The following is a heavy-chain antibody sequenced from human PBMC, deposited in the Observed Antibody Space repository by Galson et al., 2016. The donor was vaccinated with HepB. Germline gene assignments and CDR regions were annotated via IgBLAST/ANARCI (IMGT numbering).Heavy chain of an antibody. V-gene: IGHV1-69*13. CDR3: ARGLHAYSYSSSDY. J-gene: IGHJ4*02. CDR1: GGTFSSHA. CDR2: IIPLFGTS. D-gene: IGHD5-18*01. Sequence: SVKVSCKASGGTFSSHAFSWVRQAPGQGLEWMGGIIPLFGTSNYAQKFQDRVTITADQSTSTAYMELSSLRSEDTAVYYCARGLHAYSYSSSDYWGQGTLVTVSS.